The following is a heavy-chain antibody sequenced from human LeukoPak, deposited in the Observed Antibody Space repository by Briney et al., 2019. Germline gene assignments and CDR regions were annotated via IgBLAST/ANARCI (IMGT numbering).Heavy chain of an antibody. V-gene: IGHV4-34*01. CDR3: ARGQKVWGSYRYTLNFDY. Sequence: SETLSLTCAVYGGSFSGFYWSWIRQPPGKGLEWIGEINHSGSTNYNPSLKSRVTISVDTSKNQFSLKLSSVTAADTAVYYCARGQKVWGSYRYTLNFDYWGQGTLVTVSS. J-gene: IGHJ4*02. CDR1: GGSFSGFY. CDR2: INHSGST. D-gene: IGHD3-16*02.